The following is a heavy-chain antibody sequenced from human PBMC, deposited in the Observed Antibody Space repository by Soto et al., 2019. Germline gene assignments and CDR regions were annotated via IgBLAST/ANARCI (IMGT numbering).Heavy chain of an antibody. J-gene: IGHJ6*02. Sequence: GGSLRLSCAASGFTFSSYSMNWVRQAPGEGLEWVSSISSSSSYIYYADSVKGRFTISRDNAKNSLYLQMNSLRAEDTAVYYCAREPSTVTNYYYYYGMDVWGQGTTVTSP. CDR3: AREPSTVTNYYYYYGMDV. D-gene: IGHD4-17*01. CDR1: GFTFSSYS. V-gene: IGHV3-21*01. CDR2: ISSSSSYI.